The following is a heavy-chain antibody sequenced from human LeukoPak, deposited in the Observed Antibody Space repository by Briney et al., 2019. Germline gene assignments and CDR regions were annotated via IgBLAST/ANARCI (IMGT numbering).Heavy chain of an antibody. CDR2: IRQDGCEK. Sequence: GGSLRLSCAASGFTFSTYWMTWVRQTPGTGLEWVASIRQDGCEKYYVDSVKGRFTISRDNAKNSLYLQVNSLRAGDTAVYYCARSRVPMVRGACDYWGQGTLVTVST. V-gene: IGHV3-7*01. CDR3: ARSRVPMVRGACDY. D-gene: IGHD3-10*01. CDR1: GFTFSTYW. J-gene: IGHJ4*02.